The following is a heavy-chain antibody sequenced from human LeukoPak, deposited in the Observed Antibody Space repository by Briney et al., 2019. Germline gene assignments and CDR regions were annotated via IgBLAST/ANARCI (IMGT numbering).Heavy chain of an antibody. D-gene: IGHD3-16*01. CDR1: GFTFSKYD. CDR3: ARGGDY. V-gene: IGHV3-23*01. CDR2: ISGSGGST. J-gene: IGHJ4*02. Sequence: GGSLRLSCTASGFTFSKYDMIWVRQAPGKGLEWVSVISGSGGSTYYADSVRGRFTISRDNAKNSLYLQMNSLRDEDTAVYYCARGGDYWGQGTLVTVSS.